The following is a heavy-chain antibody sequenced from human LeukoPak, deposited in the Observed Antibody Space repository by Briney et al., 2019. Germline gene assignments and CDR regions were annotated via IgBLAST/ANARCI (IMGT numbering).Heavy chain of an antibody. Sequence: QPGGSLRLSCAASGFTFSSYAMRWVRQAPGKGLEWPSDISGSGGSTYYADSVKGRFTISRDNSKNTLYLQMNSLRAEDTAVYYCAKEPRNTMIENDDAFDIWGQGTMVTVSS. CDR2: ISGSGGST. CDR3: AKEPRNTMIENDDAFDI. J-gene: IGHJ3*02. D-gene: IGHD3-22*01. CDR1: GFTFSSYA. V-gene: IGHV3-23*01.